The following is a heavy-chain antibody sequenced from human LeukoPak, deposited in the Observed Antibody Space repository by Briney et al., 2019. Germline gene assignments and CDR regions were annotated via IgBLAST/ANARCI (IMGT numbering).Heavy chain of an antibody. CDR3: ARDGSLGYDFWSGYYSY. V-gene: IGHV1-2*02. D-gene: IGHD3-3*01. J-gene: IGHJ4*02. CDR1: GYTFTGYY. Sequence: ASVKVSCKXSGYTFTGYYMHWVRQAPGQGLEWMGWINPNSGGTNYAQKFQGRVTMTRDTSISTAYMELSRLRSDDTAVYYCARDGSLGYDFWSGYYSYWGQGTLVTVSS. CDR2: INPNSGGT.